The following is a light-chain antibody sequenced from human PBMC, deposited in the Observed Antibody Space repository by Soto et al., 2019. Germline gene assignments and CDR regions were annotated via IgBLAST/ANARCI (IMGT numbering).Light chain of an antibody. J-gene: IGLJ1*01. CDR2: SND. V-gene: IGLV1-44*01. CDR1: SSNIGDNN. Sequence: QSVLTQPPSASGTPGQRVTISCSGSSSNIGDNNVNWYQKLPGTAPKLLIFSNDQRPSGVPDRFSGSKSGTSASLVISGLQYEEEADYYCATWDDRPNVFYVFGTGTKLTVL. CDR3: ATWDDRPNVFYV.